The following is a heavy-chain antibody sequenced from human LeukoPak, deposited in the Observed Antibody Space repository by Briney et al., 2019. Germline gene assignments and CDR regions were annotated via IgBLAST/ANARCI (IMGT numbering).Heavy chain of an antibody. D-gene: IGHD6-13*01. Sequence: GGSLRLSCGASGFTFSSYAMSWVCQAPGKGLEWVSAISVSGGSTYYADSVKGRFTIPRDNSRNTLYLQMSSLRAEDTAVYYCAKAADYSSSWYSPSPWGQGTLVTVSS. CDR1: GFTFSSYA. J-gene: IGHJ4*02. V-gene: IGHV3-23*01. CDR3: AKAADYSSSWYSPSP. CDR2: ISVSGGST.